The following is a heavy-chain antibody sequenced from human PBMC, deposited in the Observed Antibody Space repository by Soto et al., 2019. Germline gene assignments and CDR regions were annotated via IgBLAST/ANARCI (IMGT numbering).Heavy chain of an antibody. D-gene: IGHD2-2*01. CDR2: INAGNGNT. V-gene: IGHV1-3*01. J-gene: IGHJ3*02. CDR1: GYTFTSYA. CDR3: ARGAVNIVVVPAAISHAFDI. Sequence: ASVKVSCKASGYTFTSYAMHWVRQAPGQRLEWMGWINAGNGNTKYSQKFQGRVTITRDTSASTAYMELSSLRSEDTAVYYCARGAVNIVVVPAAISHAFDIWGQGTMVTVSS.